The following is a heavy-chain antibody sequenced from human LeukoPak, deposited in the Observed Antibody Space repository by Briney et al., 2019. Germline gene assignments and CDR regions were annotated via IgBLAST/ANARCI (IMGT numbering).Heavy chain of an antibody. CDR2: IIPIFTTA. J-gene: IGHJ3*01. CDR1: GGTISNYV. D-gene: IGHD1-26*01. V-gene: IGHV1-69*13. CDR3: ARGPQVGAFDL. Sequence: SVKVSCKAAGGTISNYVISWVRQAPGQGLEWMGGIIPIFTTANYAQKFQGRVTITADESTSTAYMELSSLRSEDTAVYYCARGPQVGAFDLWGQGTMVTVSS.